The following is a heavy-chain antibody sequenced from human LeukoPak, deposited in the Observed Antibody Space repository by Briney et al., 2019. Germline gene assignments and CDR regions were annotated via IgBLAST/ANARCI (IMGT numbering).Heavy chain of an antibody. V-gene: IGHV1-3*01. CDR2: INAGNGNT. CDR3: ARDHDGDYDQYFQH. D-gene: IGHD4-17*01. J-gene: IGHJ1*01. CDR1: GYTFTSYA. Sequence: ASVKVSCKASGYTFTSYAMHWVRQAPGQRLEWMGWINAGNGNTIYSQKFQGRVTITRDTSASTAYMELSSLRSEDTAVYYCARDHDGDYDQYFQHWGQGTLVTVSS.